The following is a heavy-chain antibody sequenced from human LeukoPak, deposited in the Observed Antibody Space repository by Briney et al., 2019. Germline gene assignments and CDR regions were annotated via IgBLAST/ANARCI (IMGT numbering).Heavy chain of an antibody. CDR3: AGGSSGYDSFDY. Sequence: GGSLRLSCAASGFTFSSYSMNWVRQAPGKGLEWVSSISSSSSYIYYADSVKGRFTISRDNAKNSLYLQMNSLRAEDTAVYYCAGGSSGYDSFDYWGQGTLVTVSS. D-gene: IGHD5-12*01. J-gene: IGHJ4*02. V-gene: IGHV3-21*01. CDR2: ISSSSSYI. CDR1: GFTFSSYS.